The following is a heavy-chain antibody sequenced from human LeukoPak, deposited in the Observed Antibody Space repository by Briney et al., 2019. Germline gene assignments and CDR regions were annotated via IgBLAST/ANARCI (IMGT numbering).Heavy chain of an antibody. D-gene: IGHD2-2*02. V-gene: IGHV4-30-4*08. Sequence: PSQTLSLTCTVSGGSISNDFFWSWIRQPPGKGLDWIGNIHHSGKTYFHPSHKSRVTISVDMSKNQFSLKLSPVTAADTAVYYCARLKLDCTSAACHTGYFDYWGQGTLVTVSS. CDR3: ARLKLDCTSAACHTGYFDY. CDR1: GGSISNDFF. J-gene: IGHJ4*02. CDR2: IHHSGKT.